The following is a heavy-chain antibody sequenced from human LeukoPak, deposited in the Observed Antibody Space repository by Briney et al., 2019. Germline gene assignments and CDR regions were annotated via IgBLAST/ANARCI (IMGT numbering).Heavy chain of an antibody. V-gene: IGHV1-69*13. D-gene: IGHD5-18*01. CDR2: IIPIFGTA. Sequence: ASVKVSCKASGGTFSSYAISWVRQAPGQGLEWMGGIIPIFGTANYAQKFQGRVTITADESTSTAYMELSSLRSEDTAVYYCARDTLRGYSYADDYMDVWGKGTTVTISS. CDR3: ARDTLRGYSYADDYMDV. J-gene: IGHJ6*03. CDR1: GGTFSSYA.